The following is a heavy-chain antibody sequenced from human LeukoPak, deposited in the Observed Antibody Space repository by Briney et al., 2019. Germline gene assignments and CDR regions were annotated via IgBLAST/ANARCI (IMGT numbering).Heavy chain of an antibody. J-gene: IGHJ4*02. CDR2: IYPGDPDT. CDR1: GYNFTTYW. Sequence: GESLKISCKGSGYNFTTYWIGWVRQMPGKGLEWMGIIYPGDPDTRYSPSFQGQVTISADKSISTAYLQWSSLKASDTAMYYCARQNSPSYDFWSGMGSYYFDYWGQGTLVTVSS. D-gene: IGHD3-3*01. V-gene: IGHV5-51*01. CDR3: ARQNSPSYDFWSGMGSYYFDY.